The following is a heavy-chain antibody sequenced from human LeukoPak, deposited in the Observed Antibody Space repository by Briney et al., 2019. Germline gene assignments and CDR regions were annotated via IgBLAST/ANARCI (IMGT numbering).Heavy chain of an antibody. CDR1: GYTFTSYD. D-gene: IGHD3-10*01. J-gene: IGHJ4*02. CDR3: ARSITMVRGVPYGY. CDR2: MNPNSGNT. Sequence: ASVKVSCKASGYTFTSYDINWVRQATGQGLEWMGWMNPNSGNTGYAQKFQGRVTMTRNTSISTAYMALSSLRSEDTAVYYCARSITMVRGVPYGYWGQGTLVTVSP. V-gene: IGHV1-8*01.